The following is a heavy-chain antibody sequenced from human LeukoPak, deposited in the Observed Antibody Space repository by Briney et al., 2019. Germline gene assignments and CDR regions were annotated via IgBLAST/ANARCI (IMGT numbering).Heavy chain of an antibody. Sequence: ASVKVSCKASGYTFTTYAMNWVRQAPGQGLEWMGWIDTNTWNPTYAQGFTGQFVFSLDTSVSTAYLQISSLKTEDTAVYYCARELLITRTWFDPWGQGTLVTVSS. CDR1: GYTFTTYA. CDR2: IDTNTWNP. D-gene: IGHD3-22*01. CDR3: ARELLITRTWFDP. J-gene: IGHJ5*02. V-gene: IGHV7-4-1*02.